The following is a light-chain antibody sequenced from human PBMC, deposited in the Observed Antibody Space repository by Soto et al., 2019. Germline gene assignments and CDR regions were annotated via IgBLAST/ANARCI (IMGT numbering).Light chain of an antibody. CDR3: HQYSSSPQT. CDR1: QSVSSNY. J-gene: IGKJ1*01. Sequence: EIVLTQSPGTLSLSPGEGATLSCRASQSVSSNYLAWYQQKPGQAPRLLIYGASSRATGIPDRFSGSGSGTDFTLNISRLEPEDFAVYYCHQYSSSPQTVGQGTKVEIK. CDR2: GAS. V-gene: IGKV3-20*01.